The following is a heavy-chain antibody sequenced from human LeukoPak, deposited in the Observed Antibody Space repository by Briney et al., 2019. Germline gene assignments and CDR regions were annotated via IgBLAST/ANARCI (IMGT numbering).Heavy chain of an antibody. J-gene: IGHJ4*02. D-gene: IGHD4-23*01. V-gene: IGHV4-39*01. Sequence: PSETLSLTCTVSGGSVTSASHYWAWIRQPPGKGLEWIGSMHYSGSTYYSPSLKSRLTISGDTSKSQFSLKLTFVTAADTAVYYCTRHHDYGDKIDYWGQGTLDTVSS. CDR2: MHYSGST. CDR1: GGSVTSASHY. CDR3: TRHHDYGDKIDY.